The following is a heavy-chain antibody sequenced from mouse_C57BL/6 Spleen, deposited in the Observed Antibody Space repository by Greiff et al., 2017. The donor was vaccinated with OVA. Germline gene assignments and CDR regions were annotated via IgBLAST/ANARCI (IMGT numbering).Heavy chain of an antibody. V-gene: IGHV1-82*01. CDR2: IYPGDGDT. J-gene: IGHJ2*01. D-gene: IGHD1-1*01. CDR3: ARSGYGSNFDY. CDR1: GYAFSSSW. Sequence: QVQLKQSGPELVKPGASVKISCKASGYAFSSSWMNWVKQRPGKGLEWIGRIYPGDGDTNYNGKFKGKATLTADKSSSTAYMQLSSLTSEDSAVYFCARSGYGSNFDYWGQGTTLTVSS.